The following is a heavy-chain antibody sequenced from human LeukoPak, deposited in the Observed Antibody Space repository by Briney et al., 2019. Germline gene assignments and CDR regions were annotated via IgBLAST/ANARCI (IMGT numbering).Heavy chain of an antibody. J-gene: IGHJ4*02. CDR2: IHPSTGNP. D-gene: IGHD3-16*02. CDR1: GYSFTNYA. V-gene: IGHV7-4-1*02. CDR3: ARAFQSLGGLSLPDY. Sequence: ASVKVSCKASGYSFTNYAMNWVRQAPGQGLEWMGWIHPSTGNPTYAQGFTGRFVFSLGTSVRTTYLQISSLKAEDTAVYFCARAFQSLGGLSLPDYWGQGTLLTVSS.